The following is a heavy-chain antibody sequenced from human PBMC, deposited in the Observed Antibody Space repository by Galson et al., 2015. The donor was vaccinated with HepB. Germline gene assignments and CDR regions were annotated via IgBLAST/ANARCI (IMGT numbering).Heavy chain of an antibody. D-gene: IGHD6-6*01. CDR1: GFTFSTYA. CDR3: AKGSDSSSLHYFDY. J-gene: IGHJ4*02. V-gene: IGHV3-23*01. CDR2: ISGSGGST. Sequence: SLRLSCAASGFTFSTYAMSWVRQAPGKGLEWVSAISGSGGSTYYADSVKGRFTISRDNSKNTLYLQMNSLRAEDTALYYCAKGSDSSSLHYFDYWGQGRLVTVSS.